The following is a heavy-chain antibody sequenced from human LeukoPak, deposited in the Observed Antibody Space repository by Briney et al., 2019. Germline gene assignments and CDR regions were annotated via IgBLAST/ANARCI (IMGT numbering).Heavy chain of an antibody. CDR3: ARGSIAAAGDDFDY. V-gene: IGHV1-8*03. CDR2: MNPNSGNT. J-gene: IGHJ4*02. CDR1: GYTSTSYD. Sequence: ASVKVSCKASGYTSTSYDINWVRQATGQGLEWMGWMNPNSGNTGYAQKFQGRVTITRNTSISTAYMGLSSLRSEDTAVYYCARGSIAAAGDDFDYWGQGTLVTVSS. D-gene: IGHD6-13*01.